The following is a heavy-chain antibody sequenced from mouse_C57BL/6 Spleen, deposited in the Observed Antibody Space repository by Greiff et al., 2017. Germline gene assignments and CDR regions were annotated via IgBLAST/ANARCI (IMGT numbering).Heavy chain of an antibody. CDR1: GYTFNSYW. D-gene: IGHD2-5*01. V-gene: IGHV1-59*01. Sequence: QVQLQQPGAELVRPGTSVTLSCKASGYTFNSYWMHWVKQRPGQGLEWIGVIDPSDSYTNYTQKFKGKATLTVDTSSSTAYMQLSRLTSEDSAVYYCARDYSKSYAMDYWGQGTSVTVSS. CDR2: IDPSDSYT. CDR3: ARDYSKSYAMDY. J-gene: IGHJ4*01.